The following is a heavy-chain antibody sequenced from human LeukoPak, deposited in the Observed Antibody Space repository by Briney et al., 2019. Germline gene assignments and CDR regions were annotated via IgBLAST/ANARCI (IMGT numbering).Heavy chain of an antibody. CDR3: IRDFRSADL. CDR1: GLTFSSHW. V-gene: IGHV3-74*01. Sequence: GGSLRLSCAASGLTFSSHWMHWVRQPPGKGLVWVSRIYVDGRTTNYADSVKGRFTISRDNAKNTVYLEMNSLSVEDTATYYCIRDFRSADLWGQGTLVTVTS. CDR2: IYVDGRTT. J-gene: IGHJ5*02.